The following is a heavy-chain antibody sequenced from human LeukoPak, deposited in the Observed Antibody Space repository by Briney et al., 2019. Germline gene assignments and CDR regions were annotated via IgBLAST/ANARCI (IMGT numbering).Heavy chain of an antibody. J-gene: IGHJ6*02. D-gene: IGHD3-3*01. CDR1: GFTFSSYA. CDR2: ISYDGSNK. Sequence: GGSLRLSCAASGFTFSSYAMHWVRQAPGKGLEWVAVISYDGSNKYYADSVKGRFTISRDNSKNTLYLQMNSLRAGDTAVYYCARDGLLRFLEWLPRYYGMDVWGQGTTVTVSS. CDR3: ARDGLLRFLEWLPRYYGMDV. V-gene: IGHV3-30*04.